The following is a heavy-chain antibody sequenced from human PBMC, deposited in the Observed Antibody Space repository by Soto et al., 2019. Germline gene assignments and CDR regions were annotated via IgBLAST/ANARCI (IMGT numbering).Heavy chain of an antibody. CDR1: GFTFSSYG. CDR3: AKDQRMVSYSGYDRQYYYYGMDV. J-gene: IGHJ6*02. CDR2: ISYDGSNK. V-gene: IGHV3-30*18. D-gene: IGHD5-12*01. Sequence: QVQLVESGGGVVQPGRSLRLSCAASGFTFSSYGMHWVRQAPGKGLEWVAVISYDGSNKYYADSVKGRFTISRDNSKNTLYLQMNSLRAEDTAVYYCAKDQRMVSYSGYDRQYYYYGMDVWGQGTTVTVSS.